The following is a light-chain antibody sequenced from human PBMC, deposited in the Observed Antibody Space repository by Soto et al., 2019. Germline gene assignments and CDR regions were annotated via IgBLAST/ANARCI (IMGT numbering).Light chain of an antibody. Sequence: QSALNQPASVSGSPGQSITISCTGTSSDVGGYNYVSWYQQHPGKAPKLMIYDVSNRPSGVSNRFSGSKSGNTASLTISELQAEDEADYYCSSYTSSSTLLYVFGTGTKVTVL. CDR2: DVS. V-gene: IGLV2-14*01. CDR3: SSYTSSSTLLYV. CDR1: SSDVGGYNY. J-gene: IGLJ1*01.